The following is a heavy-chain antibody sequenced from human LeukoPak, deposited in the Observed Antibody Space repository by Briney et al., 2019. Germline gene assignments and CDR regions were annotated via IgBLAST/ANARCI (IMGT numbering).Heavy chain of an antibody. D-gene: IGHD3-10*01. V-gene: IGHV3-23*01. J-gene: IGHJ1*01. CDR3: AITIRGLEYFQH. CDR2: VRGGGDRT. CDR1: GFTFSNYA. Sequence: GGSLRLSCAASGFTFSNYAMSWVRQAPGKGLEWVSGVRGGGDRTDYSDSVKGRFTISRDNSKNTLYLQMNSLRAEDTAVYYCAITIRGLEYFQHWGQGTLVTVSS.